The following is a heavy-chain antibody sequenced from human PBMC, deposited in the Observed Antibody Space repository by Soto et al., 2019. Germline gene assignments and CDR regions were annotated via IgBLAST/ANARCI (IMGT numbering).Heavy chain of an antibody. CDR2: INWHVRIA. CDR1: GFILADFT. CDR3: AKDEGAAVESPGD. Sequence: SPRFPCAAYGFILADFTMHLVRLVPGKGLQWVSYINWHVRIAMSADSVKGRFPISRDNTNNLLYLQMNSLRSDDTALYYCAKDEGAAVESPGDWGHGTLVTVSS. V-gene: IGHV3-43*01. D-gene: IGHD6-13*01. J-gene: IGHJ4*01.